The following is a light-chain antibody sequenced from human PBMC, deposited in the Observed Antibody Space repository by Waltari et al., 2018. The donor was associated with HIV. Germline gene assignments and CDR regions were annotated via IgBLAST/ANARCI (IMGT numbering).Light chain of an antibody. CDR1: ALPEKY. J-gene: IGLJ1*01. CDR2: RDS. Sequence: SYELTQPPSVSVSPGQTARITCSGDALPEKYASWYQQRPGQAPVLGIYRDSERPSGIPERFSGSSSGTTVTLTISGVQAEDEADYYCQSADSSGTYVFGNGTKVTVL. V-gene: IGLV3-25*03. CDR3: QSADSSGTYV.